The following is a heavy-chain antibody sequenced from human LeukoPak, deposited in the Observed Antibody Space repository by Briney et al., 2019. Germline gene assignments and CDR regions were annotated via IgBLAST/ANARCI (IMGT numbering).Heavy chain of an antibody. CDR3: ARSRSGSVAGTSDY. CDR2: VSTDGDT. D-gene: IGHD6-19*01. V-gene: IGHV3-23*01. CDR1: GFTFSRYA. J-gene: IGHJ4*02. Sequence: GGSLRLSCAASGFTFSRYAMSWVRQAPGKGLEWVSSVSTDGDTYYTDSVKGRFTISRYTSMNTLLLQMTSLRAEATALYYCARSRSGSVAGTSDYWGQGTLVIVSS.